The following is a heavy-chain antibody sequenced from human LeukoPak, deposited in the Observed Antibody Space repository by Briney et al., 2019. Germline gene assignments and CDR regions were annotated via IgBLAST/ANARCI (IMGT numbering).Heavy chain of an antibody. J-gene: IGHJ4*02. CDR1: GFTFSSYA. Sequence: GGSLRLSCAASGFTFSSYAMGWVRQAPGKGLEWVSYISSSSSTVYYADSVKGRFTISRDNAKNSLYLQMNSLRAEDTAMYYCARDQRDWGQGTLVTVSS. V-gene: IGHV3-48*01. CDR3: ARDQRD. CDR2: ISSSSSTV.